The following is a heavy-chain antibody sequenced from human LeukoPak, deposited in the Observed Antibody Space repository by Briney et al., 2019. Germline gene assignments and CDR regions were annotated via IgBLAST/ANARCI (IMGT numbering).Heavy chain of an antibody. D-gene: IGHD2-15*01. CDR3: ARDLVAATTPRRYSY. CDR2: INPNSGGT. Sequence: ASVKVSCKASGYTFTDYYIHWVRQAPGQGLEWMGRINPNSGGTNYAQKFPGRVTMTRDLSISTAYMELNSLRSDDTAVYYCARDLVAATTPRRYSYWGQGTLVTVSS. CDR1: GYTFTDYY. J-gene: IGHJ4*02. V-gene: IGHV1-2*02.